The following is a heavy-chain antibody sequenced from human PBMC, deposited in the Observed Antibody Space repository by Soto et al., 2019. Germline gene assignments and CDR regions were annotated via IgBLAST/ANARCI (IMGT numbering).Heavy chain of an antibody. CDR2: FDPEDGET. Sequence: XXVKVSCRVSGYTLTELSMHWVRHAPGKGLEWMGGFDPEDGETIYAQKFQGRVTMTEDTSTDTAYMELSSLRYEDTAVYYCATYGVGYSSSWYDLWGQGTLVTVSS. V-gene: IGHV1-24*01. CDR3: ATYGVGYSSSWYDL. D-gene: IGHD6-13*01. J-gene: IGHJ5*02. CDR1: GYTLTELS.